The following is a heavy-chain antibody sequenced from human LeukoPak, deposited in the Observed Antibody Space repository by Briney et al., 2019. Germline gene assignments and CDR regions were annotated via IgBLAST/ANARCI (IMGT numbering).Heavy chain of an antibody. V-gene: IGHV3-23*01. D-gene: IGHD6-19*01. CDR2: ISGSGGST. Sequence: PGGSLRLSCAASGFTFSSYGMSWVRQAPGKGLEWVSAISGSGGSTYYADSVKGRFTISRDNSKNTLYLQMNSLRAEDTAVYYCAKESKYSSGWYEGFDYFDYWGQGTLVTVSS. CDR1: GFTFSSYG. J-gene: IGHJ4*02. CDR3: AKESKYSSGWYEGFDYFDY.